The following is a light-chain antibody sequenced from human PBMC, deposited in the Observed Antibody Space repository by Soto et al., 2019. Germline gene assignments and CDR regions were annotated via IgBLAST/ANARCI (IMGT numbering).Light chain of an antibody. J-gene: IGKJ1*01. CDR3: QRYGGSPRT. CDR1: QTISNNY. V-gene: IGKV3-20*01. Sequence: EIVLTQSPGTLSLSPGERATLSCRASQTISNNYLAWYQQKPGQAPRLLIYGASSRATGIPDRFCGSGSGTDFTLTISRLVPEDFAVYYCQRYGGSPRTFGQGTKVEI. CDR2: GAS.